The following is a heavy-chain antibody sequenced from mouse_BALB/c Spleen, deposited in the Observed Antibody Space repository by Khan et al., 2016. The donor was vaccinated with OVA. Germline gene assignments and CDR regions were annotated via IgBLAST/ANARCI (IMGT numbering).Heavy chain of an antibody. CDR2: INPTSDYT. V-gene: IGHV1-7*01. Sequence: VQLQQSGAELAKPGASVKMSCKASGYTFTPYWMHWVKQRPGQGLEWIGYINPTSDYTDYNEKFKDKATLSADKSSSTAYMQLSSLTSEDSAVYYCARDRIDYWGQGTTLTVSS. CDR1: GYTFTPYW. CDR3: ARDRIDY. J-gene: IGHJ2*01.